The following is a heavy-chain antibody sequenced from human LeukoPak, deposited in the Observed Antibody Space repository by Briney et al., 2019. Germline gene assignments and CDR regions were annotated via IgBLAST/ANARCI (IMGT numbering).Heavy chain of an antibody. Sequence: PSETLSLTCAVSGGSFSGYYWSWIRQPPGKGLEWIGEINHSGSTNYNPSLKSRVTISVDTSKNQFSLKLSSVTAADTAVYYCARGRRIAAAGTPLGDYWGQGTLVTVSS. CDR3: ARGRRIAAAGTPLGDY. D-gene: IGHD6-13*01. CDR2: INHSGST. CDR1: GGSFSGYY. V-gene: IGHV4-34*01. J-gene: IGHJ4*02.